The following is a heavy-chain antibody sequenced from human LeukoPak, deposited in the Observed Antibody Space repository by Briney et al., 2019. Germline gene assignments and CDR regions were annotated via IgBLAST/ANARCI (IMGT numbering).Heavy chain of an antibody. V-gene: IGHV4-61*05. CDR1: GGSISSSSYY. CDR2: LFFGGST. D-gene: IGHD6-19*01. Sequence: PSETLSLTCTVSGGSISSSSYYWGWIRQPPGKGLEWIGYLFFGGSTNYNPSLKSRVTISSDTSKNQLSLKLTTVTAADTAVYYCARAGGGWSFDYLGQGTLVTVSS. J-gene: IGHJ4*02. CDR3: ARAGGGWSFDY.